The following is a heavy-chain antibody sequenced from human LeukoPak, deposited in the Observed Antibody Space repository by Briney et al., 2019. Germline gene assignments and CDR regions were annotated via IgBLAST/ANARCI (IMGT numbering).Heavy chain of an antibody. CDR1: GFAFSSYT. CDR2: ISGSGVSI. V-gene: IGHV3-23*01. D-gene: IGHD4-17*01. CDR3: AKGTPDYGDYNDSDYFDY. J-gene: IGHJ4*02. Sequence: GVSLRLSCAASGFAFSSYTMHWVRQAPGRGLEWVSVISGSGVSIHYADSVKGRFTISRDNSKNTLYLQMNSLRAEDTAVYFCAKGTPDYGDYNDSDYFDYWGQGTLVTVSS.